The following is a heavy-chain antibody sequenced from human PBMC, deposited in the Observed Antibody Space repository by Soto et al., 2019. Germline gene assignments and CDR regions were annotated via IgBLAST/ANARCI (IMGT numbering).Heavy chain of an antibody. CDR2: IKEDGNEE. J-gene: IGHJ4*02. CDR3: ARAWTYARC. V-gene: IGHV3-7*04. Sequence: EVQLVESGGGLGQPGGSLRLSCVASGFTFNTFSMGWVRQAPGKGLEWVANIKEDGNEENYLDSVKGRFTISRDNARNSLSLQMNSLRAEDTAIYDCARAWTYARCWGRGTLVTVSS. CDR1: GFTFNTFS. D-gene: IGHD1-7*01.